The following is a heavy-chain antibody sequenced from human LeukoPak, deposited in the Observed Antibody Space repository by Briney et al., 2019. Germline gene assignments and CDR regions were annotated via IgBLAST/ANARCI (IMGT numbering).Heavy chain of an antibody. Sequence: SETLSLTCIVSGGSISSYYWSWIRQPPGKGLEWIGYIYYSGSTNYNPSLKSRVTISVDTSKNQFSLKLSSVTAADTAVYYCARGLYSGSYYGLYYFDYWGQGTLVTVSS. J-gene: IGHJ4*02. CDR1: GGSISSYY. D-gene: IGHD1-26*01. CDR2: IYYSGST. V-gene: IGHV4-59*01. CDR3: ARGLYSGSYYGLYYFDY.